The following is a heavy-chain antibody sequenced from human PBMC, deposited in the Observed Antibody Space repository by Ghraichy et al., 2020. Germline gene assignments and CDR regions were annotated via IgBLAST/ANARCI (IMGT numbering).Heavy chain of an antibody. V-gene: IGHV3-64D*06. D-gene: IGHD2-2*01. CDR3: VRPAFRTDTIWYYFDY. CDR1: GFTFSTYA. J-gene: IGHJ4*01. CDR2: INSNGGST. Sequence: GGSLRLSCSASGFTFSTYAMYWVRQAPGKGLEYVSAINSNGGSTYYADSVKGRFTISRDNSKNTLYLQMSSLRAEDTAVYYCVRPAFRTDTIWYYFDYWGHGTLVTVSS.